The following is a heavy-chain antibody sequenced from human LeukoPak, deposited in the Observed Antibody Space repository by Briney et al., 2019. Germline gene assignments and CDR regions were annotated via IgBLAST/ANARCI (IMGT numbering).Heavy chain of an antibody. J-gene: IGHJ4*02. D-gene: IGHD1-1*01. CDR2: IYHSWGI. CDR1: GSSITSNYF. Sequence: SQTLSLTCAVSGSSITSNYFWGWFRQPPGKGLEWIATIYHSWGIYFNPSLKSRVSISLDASNTQFFLKLASVTAADTAIYYCARNVTAGFFDYWGQGILITVSS. V-gene: IGHV4-38-2*01. CDR3: ARNVTAGFFDY.